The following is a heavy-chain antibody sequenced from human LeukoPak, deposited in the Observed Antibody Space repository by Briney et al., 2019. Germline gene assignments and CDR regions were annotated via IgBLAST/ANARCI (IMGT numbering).Heavy chain of an antibody. CDR3: ARTYCSGGSCYLDAFDI. CDR1: GGSISSGGYY. J-gene: IGHJ3*02. Sequence: SQTLSLTCTVSGGSISSGGYYWSWIRQHPGKGLEWIGYIYYSGSTYYNPSLKSRVTISVDTSKNQFSLKLSSVTAADTAVYYCARTYCSGGSCYLDAFDIWAKGQWSPSLQ. CDR2: IYYSGST. D-gene: IGHD2-15*01. V-gene: IGHV4-31*03.